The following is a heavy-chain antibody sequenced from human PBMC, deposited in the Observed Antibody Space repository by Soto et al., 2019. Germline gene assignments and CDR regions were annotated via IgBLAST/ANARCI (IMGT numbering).Heavy chain of an antibody. D-gene: IGHD3-22*01. CDR2: TSFSGYT. J-gene: IGHJ4*02. Sequence: QVQLQESGPGLVKPSQTLSLTCTVSGDSVSGGDSYCSWIRQPPGKALDWIGYTSFSGYTSYTPSLKRRVTISVDMSKSQFSLRLTSVTAADTAIYYCVRGGNPYHYATSGPGTFDKWGQGTLVSVSS. CDR1: GDSVSGGDSY. V-gene: IGHV4-30-4*01. CDR3: VRGGNPYHYATSGPGTFDK.